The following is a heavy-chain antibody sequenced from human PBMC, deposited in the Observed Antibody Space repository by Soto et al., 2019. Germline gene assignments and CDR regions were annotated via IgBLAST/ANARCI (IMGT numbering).Heavy chain of an antibody. CDR2: INAGNGNT. CDR1: GYTFTSSA. J-gene: IGHJ5*02. CDR3: AVVVAATNWFDA. Sequence: QVQLVQSGAEVKKPGASVKVSCKASGYTFTSSAMHWVRQAPGQRLEWMGWINAGNGNTKYSQKFQGRVTITRDTSASTAYMELSSLRSEDTAVYYCAVVVAATNWFDAWGQGTLVTVSS. D-gene: IGHD2-15*01. V-gene: IGHV1-3*01.